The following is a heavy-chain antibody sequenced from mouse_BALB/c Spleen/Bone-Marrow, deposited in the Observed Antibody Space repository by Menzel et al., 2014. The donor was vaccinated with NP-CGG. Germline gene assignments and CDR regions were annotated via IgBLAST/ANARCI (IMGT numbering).Heavy chain of an antibody. CDR2: ILPGSGNT. CDR3: AREDITTVVGMDY. CDR1: GYTFSSYW. D-gene: IGHD1-1*01. V-gene: IGHV1-9*01. Sequence: VQLQQSGAELMKPGASVKISCKATGYTFSSYWIEWVKQRPGHGLEWIGEILPGSGNTNYNEKFKGKATFTADTSSNTAYMQLSSLTSEDSAVYYCAREDITTVVGMDYWGQGTSVTVSS. J-gene: IGHJ4*01.